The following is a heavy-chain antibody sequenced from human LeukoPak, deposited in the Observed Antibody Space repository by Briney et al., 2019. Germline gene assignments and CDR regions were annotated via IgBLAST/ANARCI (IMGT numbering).Heavy chain of an antibody. V-gene: IGHV3-30-3*01. CDR3: ARGGPLYYYGMDV. Sequence: GGSLRLSCAASGFTFSSYAMHWVRQAPGKGLEWVAVISYDGSNKYYADSVKGQFTISRDNSKNTLYLQMNSLRAEDTAVYYCARGGPLYYYGMDVWGQGTTVTVSS. CDR2: ISYDGSNK. CDR1: GFTFSSYA. J-gene: IGHJ6*02.